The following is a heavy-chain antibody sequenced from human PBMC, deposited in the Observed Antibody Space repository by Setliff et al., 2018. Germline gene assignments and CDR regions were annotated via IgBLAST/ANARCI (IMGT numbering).Heavy chain of an antibody. CDR2: INTNTGNP. Sequence: ASVKVSCKASGYTFTSYSINWVRQAPGQGLEWMGWINTNTGNPTYAQGFTGRFVFSLDTSVSTAYLQISSLKAEDTAVYYCAREMGAYDSSGYLSYWGQGTLVTVSS. J-gene: IGHJ4*02. D-gene: IGHD3-22*01. CDR3: AREMGAYDSSGYLSY. CDR1: GYTFTSYS. V-gene: IGHV7-4-1*02.